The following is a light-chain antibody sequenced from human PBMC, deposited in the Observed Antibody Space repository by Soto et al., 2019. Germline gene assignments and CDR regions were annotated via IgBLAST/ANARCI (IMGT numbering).Light chain of an antibody. Sequence: QAVVTQPPSVSGAPGQRVTISCTGSSSNIGAGYDVHWYQQLPGRAPKLLIYGNTNRPSGVPDRFSGSKSGTSASLAITGLQAEDEADYYCLSFDSSLSVVFGGGTKVTGL. CDR2: GNT. CDR3: LSFDSSLSVV. V-gene: IGLV1-40*01. CDR1: SSNIGAGYD. J-gene: IGLJ2*01.